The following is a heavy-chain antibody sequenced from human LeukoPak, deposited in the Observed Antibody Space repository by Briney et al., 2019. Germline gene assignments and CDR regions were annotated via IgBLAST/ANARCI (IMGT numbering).Heavy chain of an antibody. Sequence: GGSLRLSCAASGFTFSSYAMNWVRQAPGKGLEWVSSISGSGGSTYYADSVKGRFTISRDISKNTLYLQMNSLRADDTAVYYCVLDYYYYMDVWGKGTTVTVSS. CDR3: VLDYYYYMDV. CDR2: ISGSGGST. CDR1: GFTFSSYA. J-gene: IGHJ6*03. V-gene: IGHV3-23*01.